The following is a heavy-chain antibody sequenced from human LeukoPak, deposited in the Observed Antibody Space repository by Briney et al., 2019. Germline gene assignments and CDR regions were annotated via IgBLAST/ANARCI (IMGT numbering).Heavy chain of an antibody. CDR2: IYYSGST. J-gene: IGHJ4*02. CDR3: ARDALVGATGLDY. V-gene: IGHV4-61*01. Sequence: SETLSLTCTVSGGSVSSGSYYWSWIRQPPGKGLEWIGYIYYSGSTNYNPSLKSRVTISVDTSKNQFSLKLSSVTAADTAVYYCARDALVGATGLDYWGQGTLVTFSS. CDR1: GGSVSSGSYY. D-gene: IGHD1-26*01.